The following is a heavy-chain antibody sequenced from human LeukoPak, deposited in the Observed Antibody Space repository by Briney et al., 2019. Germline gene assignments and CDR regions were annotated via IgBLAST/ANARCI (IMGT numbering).Heavy chain of an antibody. V-gene: IGHV4-39*02. J-gene: IGHJ5*02. CDR3: ARDRDYYGSGSCYNGVWFDP. CDR1: GGSISSSSYY. Sequence: SETLSLTCTVSGGSISSSSYYWGWIRQPPGKGLEWIGSIYYSGSTYYNPSLKSRVTISVDTSKNQFSLKLSPVTAADTAVYYCARDRDYYGSGSCYNGVWFDPWGQGTLVTVSS. D-gene: IGHD3-10*01. CDR2: IYYSGST.